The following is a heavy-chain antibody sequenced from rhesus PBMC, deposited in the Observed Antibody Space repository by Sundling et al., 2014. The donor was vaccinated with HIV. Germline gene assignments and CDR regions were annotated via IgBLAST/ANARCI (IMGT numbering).Heavy chain of an antibody. Sequence: QLQLQESGPGLVKPSETLSVTCAVSGGSISSSFWSWIRRAPGKGLEWIGYIHGSGTITDTNYNPSLRSRVTISKDTSKNQFSLDLSSVTAADTAVYYCARGLGNFDYWGQGVLVTVSS. CDR2: IHGSGTITDT. CDR1: GGSISSSF. V-gene: IGHV4-169*01. D-gene: IGHD1-44*01. J-gene: IGHJ4*01. CDR3: ARGLGNFDY.